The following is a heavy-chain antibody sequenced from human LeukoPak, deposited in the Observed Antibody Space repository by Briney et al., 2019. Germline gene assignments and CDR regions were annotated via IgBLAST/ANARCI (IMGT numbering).Heavy chain of an antibody. CDR3: TRLVVAFDI. Sequence: GGSLRLSCAASGFTFSGSAMHWVRQASGKGLEWVGRIRSKANSYATAYAASVKGRFTISRDDSKNTAYLQMNSLKTEDTAVYYCTRLVVAFDIWGQGTIVTVSS. D-gene: IGHD3-16*02. CDR2: IRSKANSYAT. J-gene: IGHJ3*02. CDR1: GFTFSGSA. V-gene: IGHV3-73*01.